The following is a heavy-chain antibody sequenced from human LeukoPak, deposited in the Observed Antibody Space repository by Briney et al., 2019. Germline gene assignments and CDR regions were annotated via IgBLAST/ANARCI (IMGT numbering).Heavy chain of an antibody. Sequence: GRSLRLSCAASGFTFSSYGMHWVRQAPGKGLEWVAVISYDGSNKYYADSVKGRFTISRDNAKNSLFLQMNSLRADDTAVYYCAKSCSTTNCFTSYFDSWGQGTPVTVSS. J-gene: IGHJ4*02. CDR1: GFTFSSYG. CDR2: ISYDGSNK. D-gene: IGHD2-2*02. V-gene: IGHV3-30*18. CDR3: AKSCSTTNCFTSYFDS.